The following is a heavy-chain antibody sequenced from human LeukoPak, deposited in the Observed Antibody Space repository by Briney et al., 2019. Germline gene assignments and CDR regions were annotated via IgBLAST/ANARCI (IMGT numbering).Heavy chain of an antibody. V-gene: IGHV1-69*04. CDR1: GGTFSSYA. J-gene: IGHJ6*03. CDR2: IIPILGIA. Sequence: GASVKVSCKASGGTFSSYAISWVRQAPGQGLEWMGRIIPILGIANYAQKFQGRVTITADKSTSTAYMELSSLRSEDTAAYYCARDIWESNYYYYYMDVWGKGTTVTVSS. D-gene: IGHD1-26*01. CDR3: ARDIWESNYYYYYMDV.